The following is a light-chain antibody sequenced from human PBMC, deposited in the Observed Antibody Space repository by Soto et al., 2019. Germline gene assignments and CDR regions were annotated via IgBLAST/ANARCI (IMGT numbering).Light chain of an antibody. CDR3: SSYTTSSALQV. Sequence: SVLTQPASVPGSPGQSITISCSGTINDFVLYNYVSCYLQHPGKAPKLMIYGVNNRPSGVSNRLSGSKSGNTASLTISGLQADDEADYYCSSYTTSSALQVFGTGTKVTVL. J-gene: IGLJ1*01. V-gene: IGLV2-14*01. CDR1: INDFVLYNY. CDR2: GVN.